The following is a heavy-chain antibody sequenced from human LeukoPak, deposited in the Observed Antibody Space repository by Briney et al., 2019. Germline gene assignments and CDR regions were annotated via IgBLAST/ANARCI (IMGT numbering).Heavy chain of an antibody. CDR1: GFTFSRNA. V-gene: IGHV3-21*01. D-gene: IGHD2-15*01. J-gene: IGHJ4*02. Sequence: GGSLRLSCAASGFTFSRNAMSWVRQAPGKGLEWVSGLSDNGLTTYYADSVKGRFTISRDNAKNSLYLQMNSLRAEDTAVYYCARDEVVAATFDYWGQGTLVTVSS. CDR2: LSDNGLTT. CDR3: ARDEVVAATFDY.